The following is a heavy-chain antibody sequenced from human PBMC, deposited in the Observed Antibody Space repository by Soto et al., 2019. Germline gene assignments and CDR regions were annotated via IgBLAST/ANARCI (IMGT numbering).Heavy chain of an antibody. Sequence: GGSLRLSCAASGFTFSSYGMHWVRQAPGKGLEWVAVISYDGSNKYYADSVKGRFTISRDNSKNTLYLQMNSLRAEDTAVYYCAKDPYSSSSNVDYWGQGTLVT. D-gene: IGHD6-6*01. V-gene: IGHV3-30*18. CDR2: ISYDGSNK. J-gene: IGHJ4*02. CDR3: AKDPYSSSSNVDY. CDR1: GFTFSSYG.